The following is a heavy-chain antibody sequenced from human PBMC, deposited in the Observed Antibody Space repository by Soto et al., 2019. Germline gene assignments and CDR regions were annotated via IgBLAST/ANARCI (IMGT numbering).Heavy chain of an antibody. J-gene: IGHJ5*02. CDR3: AIGFCGGGDCTNWFDP. CDR1: GGSISSGGYY. CDR2: IYYNGNT. D-gene: IGHD2-21*02. V-gene: IGHV4-31*02. Sequence: QVQLQESGPGLVKPSQTLSLTCTVSGGSISSGGYYWSWIRQHPGEGLEYIGYIYYNGNTHYSPSLKSRVSISVDTSKNQFSLMLGSVTAADTAVYYCAIGFCGGGDCTNWFDPWGQGTLVTVSS.